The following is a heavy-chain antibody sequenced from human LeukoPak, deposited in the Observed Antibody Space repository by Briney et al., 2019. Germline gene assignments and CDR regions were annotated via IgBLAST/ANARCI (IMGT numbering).Heavy chain of an antibody. CDR2: IHQSGNA. D-gene: IGHD6-13*01. V-gene: IGHV4-59*08. Sequence: SETLSLTCTVSGGSISSYYWSWIRQPPGKGLEWVGFIHQSGNANFNSSLKSRVTMSVDTSKNQFSLKLSSVTAADTAVYYCARRHSSSWATLEYWGQATLVTVSS. CDR3: ARRHSSSWATLEY. CDR1: GGSISSYY. J-gene: IGHJ4*02.